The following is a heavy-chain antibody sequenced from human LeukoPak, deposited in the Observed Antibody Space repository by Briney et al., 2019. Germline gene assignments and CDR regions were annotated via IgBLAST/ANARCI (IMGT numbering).Heavy chain of an antibody. CDR3: ALGSYLDY. V-gene: IGHV3-23*01. CDR2: ISVNGDST. D-gene: IGHD3-10*01. J-gene: IGHJ4*02. Sequence: GGSLRLSCAASGFTFSSYAMSWVRQAPGKGLEWVSTISVNGDSTYYADSVKGRFTISRDNSKNTLHLQMNSLRAEDTAVYYCALGSYLDYWGQGTLVTVSS. CDR1: GFTFSSYA.